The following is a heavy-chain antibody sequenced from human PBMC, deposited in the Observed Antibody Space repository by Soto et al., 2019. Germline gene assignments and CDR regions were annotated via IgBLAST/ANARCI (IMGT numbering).Heavy chain of an antibody. V-gene: IGHV5-51*01. D-gene: IGHD2-8*02. CDR2: IYPGDSDT. CDR3: ARGYCTATICVPWFDP. CDR1: GYAFSSYW. Sequence: EVQLVQSGAEVKKPGESLKISCQGSGYAFSSYWIAWVRQMPGKGLEWMGIIYPGDSDTRYSPSFQGQVTISVDKSITTASLQWSSLKASDTAMYYCARGYCTATICVPWFDPWGQGTLVTVSA. J-gene: IGHJ5*02.